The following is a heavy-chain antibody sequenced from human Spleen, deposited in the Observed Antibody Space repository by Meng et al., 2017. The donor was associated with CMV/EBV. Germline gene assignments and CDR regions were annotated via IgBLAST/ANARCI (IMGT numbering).Heavy chain of an antibody. CDR1: GFTFSTYW. CDR3: AKDLIGDSYWYFDL. CDR2: IDSDESDR. J-gene: IGHJ2*01. Sequence: GESLKISCAASGFTFSTYWMHWVRQAPGKGLVWVARIDSDESDRSDESKARYADSVKGRFTISRDNAKNTLYLQMNSLRVDDTAVYYCAKDLIGDSYWYFDLWGRGTLVTVSS. D-gene: IGHD7-27*01. V-gene: IGHV3-74*01.